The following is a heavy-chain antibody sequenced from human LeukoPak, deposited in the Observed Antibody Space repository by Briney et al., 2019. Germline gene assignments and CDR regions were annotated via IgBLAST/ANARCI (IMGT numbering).Heavy chain of an antibody. D-gene: IGHD2-15*01. CDR1: GGSITSYY. CDR3: ARVVVAAGSNWFDS. Sequence: SETLSLTCTVSGGSITSYYWSWIRQPPGKGLEWVGYIYYTGSTNYNPSLKSRVTISVDTSKNQFSLKLSPVSAADTAVYCCARVVVAAGSNWFDSWGQGTLVTVSS. CDR2: IYYTGST. V-gene: IGHV4-59*01. J-gene: IGHJ5*01.